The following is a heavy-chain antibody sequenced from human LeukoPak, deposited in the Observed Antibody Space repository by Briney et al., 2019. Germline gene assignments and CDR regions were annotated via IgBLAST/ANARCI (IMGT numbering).Heavy chain of an antibody. CDR3: ARLSSGRYFDY. J-gene: IGHJ4*02. CDR2: IYTSGST. CDR1: GGSISSGSYY. V-gene: IGHV4-61*02. D-gene: IGHD6-19*01. Sequence: SQTLSLTCTVSGGSISSGSYYWSWIRQPAGKGLEWIGRIYTSGSTNYNPSLKSRVTISVDTSKNQFSLKLSSVTAADTAVYYCARLSSGRYFDYWGQGTLVTVSS.